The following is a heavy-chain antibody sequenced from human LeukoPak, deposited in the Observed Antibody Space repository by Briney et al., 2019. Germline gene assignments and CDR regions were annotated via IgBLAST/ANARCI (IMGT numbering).Heavy chain of an antibody. CDR1: GFTFSSYA. V-gene: IGHV3-30-3*01. CDR3: AKGAGFYCTNGVCYLDY. CDR2: ISYDGSNK. Sequence: PGGSLRLSCAASGFTFSSYAMHWVRQAPGKGLEWVAVISYDGSNKYYADSVKGRFTISRDNSKNTLYLQMNSLRAEDTAVYYCAKGAGFYCTNGVCYLDYWGQGTLVTVSS. D-gene: IGHD2-8*01. J-gene: IGHJ4*02.